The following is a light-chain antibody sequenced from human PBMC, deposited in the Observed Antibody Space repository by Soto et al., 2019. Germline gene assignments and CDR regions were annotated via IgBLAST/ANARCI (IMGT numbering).Light chain of an antibody. CDR2: GNN. J-gene: IGLJ2*01. Sequence: QSVLTQPPSVSGAPGQRVTISCTGTSSNIGADYNVHWYRQLPGTAPKLLIYGNNHRPSGVPDRFSGSKSGPSASLAITGLQTEDEADYYCQSYDTVLGGMIFGGGTKLTVL. V-gene: IGLV1-40*01. CDR1: SSNIGADYN. CDR3: QSYDTVLGGMI.